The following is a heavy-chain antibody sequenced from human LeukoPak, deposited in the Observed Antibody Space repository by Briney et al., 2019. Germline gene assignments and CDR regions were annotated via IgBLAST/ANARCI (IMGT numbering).Heavy chain of an antibody. CDR3: ARAATLLLWFGEFDY. V-gene: IGHV3-48*04. CDR2: ISSRSSTI. D-gene: IGHD3-10*01. CDR1: GFTFTSYS. Sequence: GGSLRLSCAASGFTFTSYSMNWVRQAPGKGLEWVSYISSRSSTIYYADSVKGRFTISRDNAKNSLYLQMNSLRAEDTAVYYCARAATLLLWFGEFDYWGQGTLVTVSS. J-gene: IGHJ4*02.